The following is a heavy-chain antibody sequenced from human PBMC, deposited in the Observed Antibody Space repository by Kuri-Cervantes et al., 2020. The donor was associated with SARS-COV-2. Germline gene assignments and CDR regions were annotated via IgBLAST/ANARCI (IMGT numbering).Heavy chain of an antibody. Sequence: ETLSLTCAASGFTFSSYSMNWVRQAPGKGLEWVSYISSSSSTIYYADSVKDRFTISRDNAKNSLYLQMNSLRDEDTAVYYCARDGIITISYYYYYGMDVWGQGTTVTVSS. CDR1: GFTFSSYS. J-gene: IGHJ6*02. V-gene: IGHV3-48*02. D-gene: IGHD3-9*01. CDR2: ISSSSSTI. CDR3: ARDGIITISYYYYYGMDV.